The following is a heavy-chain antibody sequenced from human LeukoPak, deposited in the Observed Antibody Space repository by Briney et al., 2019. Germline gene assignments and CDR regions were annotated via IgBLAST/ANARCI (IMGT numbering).Heavy chain of an antibody. D-gene: IGHD3-22*01. CDR2: IDPSDSYT. J-gene: IGHJ4*02. CDR3: ARAPEYYYDSSGYYPYFGY. CDR1: GYSFTSHW. V-gene: IGHV5-10-1*01. Sequence: GESLKISCKGSGYSFTSHWISWVRQTPGKGLEWMGRIDPSDSYTIYSPSFQGHVTISADKSISTAYLQWSSLKASGIAMYYCARAPEYYYDSSGYYPYFGYWGQGTLVTVSS.